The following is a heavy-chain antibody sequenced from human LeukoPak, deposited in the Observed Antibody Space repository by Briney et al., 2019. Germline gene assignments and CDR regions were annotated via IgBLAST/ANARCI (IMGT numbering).Heavy chain of an antibody. Sequence: GGSLRLSCAASGFTFSNHGMNWVRQAPGKGLEWLSGVSPPGGGTYYADSVKGRFTISRDDSKNTLSLQMSSLTVEDTAIYYCARDLAWGAFDSWGQGTLVTVSS. V-gene: IGHV3-23*01. J-gene: IGHJ4*02. CDR3: ARDLAWGAFDS. CDR2: VSPPGGGT. D-gene: IGHD7-27*01. CDR1: GFTFSNHG.